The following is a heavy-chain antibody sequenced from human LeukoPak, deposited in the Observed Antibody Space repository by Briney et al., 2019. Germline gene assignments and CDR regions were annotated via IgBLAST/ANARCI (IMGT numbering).Heavy chain of an antibody. CDR1: GYTFTSYY. CDR3: ARGASSGYFRPAYYYYMDV. V-gene: IGHV1-46*01. CDR2: INPSGGST. D-gene: IGHD3-22*01. Sequence: GASVKVSCKASGYTFTSYYMHWVRQAPGQGLEWMGIINPSGGSTSYAQKFQGRVTITTDESTSTAYMELSSLRSEDTAVYYCARGASSGYFRPAYYYYMDVWGKGTSVIVSS. J-gene: IGHJ6*03.